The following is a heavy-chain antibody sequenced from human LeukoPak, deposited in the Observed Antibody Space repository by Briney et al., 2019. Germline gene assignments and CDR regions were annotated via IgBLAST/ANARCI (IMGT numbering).Heavy chain of an antibody. CDR3: ARYSSSSSVYFDY. V-gene: IGHV4-59*01. CDR1: GGSISTYY. J-gene: IGHJ4*02. CDR2: IYYSGST. Sequence: SETLSLTCTVSGGSISTYYWSWIRQPPGKGLEWIGYIYYSGSTNYNPSLKSRVTISVDTSKNQFSLKLSSVTAADTAVYYCARYSSSSSVYFDYWGQGTLVTVSS. D-gene: IGHD6-6*01.